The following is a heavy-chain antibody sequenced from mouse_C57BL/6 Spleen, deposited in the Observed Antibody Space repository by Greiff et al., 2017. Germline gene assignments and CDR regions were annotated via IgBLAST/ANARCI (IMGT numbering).Heavy chain of an antibody. CDR2: IDPNSGGT. J-gene: IGHJ1*03. CDR3: AREDGSSYWYFDV. Sequence: QVQLQQPGAELVKPGASVKLSCKASGYTFTSYWMHWVQQRPGRGLEWIGRIDPNSGGTKYNEKFKSQATLTVDKPSSTAYMQLSSLPAEDSAVYYCAREDGSSYWYFDVWGTGTTGTVSS. CDR1: GYTFTSYW. V-gene: IGHV1-72*01. D-gene: IGHD1-1*01.